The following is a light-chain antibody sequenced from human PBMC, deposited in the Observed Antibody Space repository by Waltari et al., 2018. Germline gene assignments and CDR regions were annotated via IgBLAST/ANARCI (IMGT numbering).Light chain of an antibody. Sequence: DIQMTQSPSSLSASVGDSVTITCRAGQTISSYLNWYQQKPGKAPRLVIYAASSLQSGVPSRCSGSGSGTDFALTISSLQPEDFASYYCQQTYTTPNTFGQGTKLEI. CDR1: QTISSY. J-gene: IGKJ2*01. CDR3: QQTYTTPNT. CDR2: AAS. V-gene: IGKV1-39*01.